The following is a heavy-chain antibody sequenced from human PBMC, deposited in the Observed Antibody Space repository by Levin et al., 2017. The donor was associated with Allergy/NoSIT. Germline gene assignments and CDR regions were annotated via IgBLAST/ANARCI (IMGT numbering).Heavy chain of an antibody. D-gene: IGHD2-15*01. Sequence: PGGSLRLSCAASGFTFSGYSMNWVRQAPGKGLEWVSSISISSDYIYYADSVRGRFTISRDNAKNSLYLQMNSLRAEDTAVYYCATCPDIPDCSGESCYAADYWGQGTLVTVSS. V-gene: IGHV3-21*01. CDR1: GFTFSGYS. CDR3: ATCPDIPDCSGESCYAADY. CDR2: ISISSDYI. J-gene: IGHJ4*02.